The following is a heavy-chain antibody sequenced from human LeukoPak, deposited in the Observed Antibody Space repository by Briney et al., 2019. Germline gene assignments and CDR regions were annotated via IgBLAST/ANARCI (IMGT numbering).Heavy chain of an antibody. CDR1: GGSISSSSYY. D-gene: IGHD2-15*01. Sequence: SETLSLTCTVSGGSISSSSYYWGWVRQPPGTGLEWVGSIYYSGSTYYNPSLKSRVTISVDTSKNPFSLKLSSVTAADTAVYYCARRLGYCSGGSCYGTGSWFDPWGQGTLVTVSS. CDR3: ARRLGYCSGGSCYGTGSWFDP. J-gene: IGHJ5*02. CDR2: IYYSGST. V-gene: IGHV4-39*01.